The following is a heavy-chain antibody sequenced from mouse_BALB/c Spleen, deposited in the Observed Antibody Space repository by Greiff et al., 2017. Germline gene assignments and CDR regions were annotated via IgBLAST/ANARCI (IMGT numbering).Heavy chain of an antibody. CDR3: ARDDGYPLDY. V-gene: IGHV5-6-5*01. CDR1: GFTFSSYA. Sequence: EVKLVESGGGLVKPGGSLKLSCAASGFTFSSYAMSWVRQTPEKRLEWVASISSGGSTYYPDSVKGRFTISRDNARNILYLQMSSLRSEDTAMYYCARDDGYPLDYWGQGTTLTVSS. CDR2: ISSGGST. D-gene: IGHD2-3*01. J-gene: IGHJ2*01.